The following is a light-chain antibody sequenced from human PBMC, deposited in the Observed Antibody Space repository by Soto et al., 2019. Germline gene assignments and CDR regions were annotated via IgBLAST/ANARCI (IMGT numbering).Light chain of an antibody. J-gene: IGKJ5*01. CDR1: QSVSNNY. CDR3: QQRQYWPPIT. CDR2: GAS. V-gene: IGKV3D-20*02. Sequence: IVLTQSPCTLSLSPGERATLSCRAIQSVSNNYLAWYQQKPGQAPRLLIYGASNRATGIPDRFSGSGSGTEFTLTISSLEPEDCAIYYCQQRQYWPPITFGQGTRLEIK.